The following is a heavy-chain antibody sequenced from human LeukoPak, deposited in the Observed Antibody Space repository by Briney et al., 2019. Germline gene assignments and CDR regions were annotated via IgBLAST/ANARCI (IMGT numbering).Heavy chain of an antibody. CDR3: AKDNTRSSLYYYYMDV. CDR1: GFTVSSNY. D-gene: IGHD2-2*01. V-gene: IGHV3-23*01. CDR2: ISGSGGST. Sequence: PGGSLRLSCAASGFTVSSNYMSWVRQAPGKGLEWVSAISGSGGSTYYADSVKGRFTISRDNSKNTLYLQMNSLRAEDTAVYYCAKDNTRSSLYYYYMDVWGKGTTVTVSS. J-gene: IGHJ6*03.